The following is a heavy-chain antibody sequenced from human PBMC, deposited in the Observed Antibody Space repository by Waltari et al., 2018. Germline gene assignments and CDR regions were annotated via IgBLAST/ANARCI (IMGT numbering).Heavy chain of an antibody. CDR2: ISWNSDFI. J-gene: IGHJ4*02. CDR1: GFTFDAYA. D-gene: IGHD1-7*01. CDR3: AKGAVTGTTWYYFDH. V-gene: IGHV3-9*03. Sequence: EVQLVESGGGLVQPARSLRLSCAASGFTFDAYAMHWVRQAPGKGLEWVSGISWNSDFINYADSVKGRFTVSRDNAKSSLYLQMNSLRPEDMALYYCAKGAVTGTTWYYFDHWGQGTLVTVSS.